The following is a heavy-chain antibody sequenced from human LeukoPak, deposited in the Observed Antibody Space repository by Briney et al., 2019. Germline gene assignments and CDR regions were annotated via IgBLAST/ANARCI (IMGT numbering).Heavy chain of an antibody. V-gene: IGHV3-23*01. CDR3: AKSPPVERLVSIDY. CDR1: GGSISSSSYY. D-gene: IGHD3-9*01. CDR2: ISGSGGST. Sequence: ETLSLTCTVSGGSISSSSYYWGWICQPPGKGLEWLSAISGSGGSTYYADSVKGRFTISRDNSKNTLYLQMNSLRAEDTAVYYCAKSPPVERLVSIDYWGQGTLVTVSS. J-gene: IGHJ4*02.